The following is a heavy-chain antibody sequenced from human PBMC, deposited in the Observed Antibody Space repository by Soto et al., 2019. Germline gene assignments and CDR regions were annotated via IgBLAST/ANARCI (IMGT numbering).Heavy chain of an antibody. J-gene: IGHJ3*02. CDR3: ARETSRIQGPLDAFNI. V-gene: IGHV3-48*02. D-gene: IGHD5-18*01. CDR1: GFTFSSYS. Sequence: GGSLRLSCAASGFTFSSYSMNWVRQAPGKGLEWVSYISSSSSTIYYADSVKGRFTISRDNAKNSLYLQMTSLRDEDAAVYYCARETSRIQGPLDAFNIWRQGTMVTVSS. CDR2: ISSSSSTI.